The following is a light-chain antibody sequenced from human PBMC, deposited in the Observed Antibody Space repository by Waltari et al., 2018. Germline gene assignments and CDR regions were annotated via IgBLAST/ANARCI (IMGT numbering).Light chain of an antibody. CDR3: AAWDDSLEGWV. J-gene: IGLJ3*02. Sequence: QSVLTQPPSASGTPGQRVTISCFGSRSNIGNNIVSCYLQDPGTAPKLLIYNNDQRPSGVPERFSGSKSGTSASLAISWLQSEDEAEYSCAAWDDSLEGWVFGGGTRLTVL. CDR1: RSNIGNNI. V-gene: IGLV1-44*01. CDR2: NND.